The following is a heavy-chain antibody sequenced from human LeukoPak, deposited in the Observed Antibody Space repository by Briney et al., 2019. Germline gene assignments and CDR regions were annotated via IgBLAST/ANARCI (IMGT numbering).Heavy chain of an antibody. J-gene: IGHJ6*03. CDR3: ARDWVAAGGDYMDV. D-gene: IGHD6-13*01. V-gene: IGHV3-74*01. Sequence: GGSLRLSCAASGFTFSNYWMHWVRQAPGKGLVWVSRINSDGSSTSYADSVKGRLTISRDDAKKTLYLQMNSLRADDTAIYYCARDWVAAGGDYMDVWGKGTTVTISS. CDR1: GFTFSNYW. CDR2: INSDGSST.